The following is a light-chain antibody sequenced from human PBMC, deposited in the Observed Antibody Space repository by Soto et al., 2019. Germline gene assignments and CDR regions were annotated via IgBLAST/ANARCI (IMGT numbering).Light chain of an antibody. CDR1: QSITNS. J-gene: IGKJ3*01. CDR2: AAS. Sequence: DIQMTQSPSSLSASVGDRVTITCRASQSITNSLNWYQHKPGKAPTLVVYAASSLQSGVPSRFSGSGSGTDFNLTISSLQPEDFATYLCQQGHSMPFTFGPGTKVDIK. CDR3: QQGHSMPFT. V-gene: IGKV1-39*01.